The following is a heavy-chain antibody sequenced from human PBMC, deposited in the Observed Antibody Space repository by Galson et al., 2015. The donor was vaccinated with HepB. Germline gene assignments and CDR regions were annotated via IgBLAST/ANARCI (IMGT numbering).Heavy chain of an antibody. V-gene: IGHV3-30*04. CDR2: ISYDGSNK. D-gene: IGHD5-12*01. CDR3: IAVATITRLEGGPY. CDR1: GFTFSSYA. J-gene: IGHJ4*02. Sequence: SLRLSCAASGFTFSSYAMHWVRQAPGKGLEWVAVISYDGSNKYYADSVKGRFTISRDNSKNTLYLQMNSLRAEDTAVYYCIAVATITRLEGGPYWGQGTLVTVSS.